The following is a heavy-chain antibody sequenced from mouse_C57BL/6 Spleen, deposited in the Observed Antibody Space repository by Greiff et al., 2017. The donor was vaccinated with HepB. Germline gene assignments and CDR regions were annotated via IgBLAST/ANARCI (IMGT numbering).Heavy chain of an antibody. CDR2: IDPSDSYT. D-gene: IGHD2-2*01. J-gene: IGHJ3*01. V-gene: IGHV1-69*01. CDR3: ARGGYEDWFAY. Sequence: QVQLQQPGAELVMPGASVKLSCKASGYTFTSYWMHWVKQRPGQGLEWIGEIDPSDSYTNYNQKFKGKSTLTVDKSSSTACMQLSSLTSEDSAVYYCARGGYEDWFAYWGQGTLVTVSA. CDR1: GYTFTSYW.